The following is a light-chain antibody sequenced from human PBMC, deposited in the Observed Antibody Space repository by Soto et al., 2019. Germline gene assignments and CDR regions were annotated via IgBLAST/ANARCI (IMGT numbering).Light chain of an antibody. CDR3: QQYNSYSS. Sequence: DILLTQSPSFLSASVGDRVTITCRASQGISAYLAWYQHKPGKAPELLIYDASTLQSGVPSRFSGSGSGTEFTLTISSLQPDDFATYYCQQYNSYSSFGQGTKVDI. V-gene: IGKV1-9*01. CDR1: QGISAY. J-gene: IGKJ1*01. CDR2: DAS.